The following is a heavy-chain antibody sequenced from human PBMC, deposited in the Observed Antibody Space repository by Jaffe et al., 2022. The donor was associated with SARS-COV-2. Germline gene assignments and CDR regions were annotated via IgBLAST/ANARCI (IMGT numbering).Heavy chain of an antibody. D-gene: IGHD3-16*02. CDR2: INYSGNT. V-gene: IGHV4-34*01. CDR3: AKDVGYDHVWGTYHTPPLYGMDV. CDR1: GGPLSGYY. Sequence: QVQLQQWGAGLLKPSETLSLTCAVYGGPLSGYYWSWFRQFPGKGLEWIGEINYSGNTKYNPSLKSRVTISVDTSKNQFSLTLSSVTAADTAVYYCAKDVGYDHVWGTYHTPPLYGMDVWGQGTTVTVSS. J-gene: IGHJ6*02.